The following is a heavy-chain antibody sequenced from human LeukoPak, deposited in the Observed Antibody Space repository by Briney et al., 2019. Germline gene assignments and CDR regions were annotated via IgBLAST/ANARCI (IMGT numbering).Heavy chain of an antibody. D-gene: IGHD6-19*01. CDR2: ISSSSSYI. CDR3: ARDLRGWFYFDY. V-gene: IGHV3-21*01. J-gene: IGHJ4*02. Sequence: GGSLRLSCAASGFTFSSYSMNWVRQAPGKGLEWVSSISSSSSYIYYADSVKGRFTISRDNAKNSLYLQMNSLRAEDTAVYYCARDLRGWFYFDYCGQGTLVTVSS. CDR1: GFTFSSYS.